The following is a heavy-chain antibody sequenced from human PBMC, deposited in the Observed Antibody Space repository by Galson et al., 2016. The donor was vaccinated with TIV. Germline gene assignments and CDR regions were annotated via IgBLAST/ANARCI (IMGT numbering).Heavy chain of an antibody. J-gene: IGHJ4*02. D-gene: IGHD2-21*01. Sequence: PALVKPTQTVTLTCTFSGFSLSSTGVGVGWIRQPPGKALEWLALIYWDDEKRYNPSLESRLSIIKDTSKNKVVLTLTNVDPVDTATYYCAHSRPLPYYFAFWGQGAWSPSPQ. CDR3: AHSRPLPYYFAF. CDR2: IYWDDEK. CDR1: GFSLSSTGVG. V-gene: IGHV2-5*02.